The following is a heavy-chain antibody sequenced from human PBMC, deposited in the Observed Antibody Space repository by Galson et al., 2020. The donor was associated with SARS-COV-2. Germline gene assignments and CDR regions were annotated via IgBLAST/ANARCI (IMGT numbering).Heavy chain of an antibody. D-gene: IGHD4-17*01. CDR1: GSSINSGSYS. CDR3: ARLHYGEYAPEAFDI. Sequence: SETLSLTCAASGSSINSGSYSWNWIRQPPGKGLEWIGYISHSGSTYYNPSLKSRVTISGDRSKNQFSLRLSSVTAADTAVYYCARLHYGEYAPEAFDIWGPGTRVTVAS. J-gene: IGHJ3*02. V-gene: IGHV4-30-2*01. CDR2: ISHSGST.